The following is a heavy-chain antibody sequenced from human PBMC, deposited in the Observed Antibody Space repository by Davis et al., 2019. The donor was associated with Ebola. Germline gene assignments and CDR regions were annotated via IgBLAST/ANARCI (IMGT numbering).Heavy chain of an antibody. CDR2: INSDGSST. CDR3: ASFGQWLVRGYYYYGMDV. J-gene: IGHJ6*02. V-gene: IGHV3-74*01. Sequence: GESLKISCAASGFIFDDYAMYWVRQAPGKGLVWVSRINSDGSSTSYADSVKGRFTISRDNAKNTLYLQMNSLRAEDTAVYYCASFGQWLVRGYYYYGMDVWGQGTTVTVSS. CDR1: GFIFDDYA. D-gene: IGHD6-19*01.